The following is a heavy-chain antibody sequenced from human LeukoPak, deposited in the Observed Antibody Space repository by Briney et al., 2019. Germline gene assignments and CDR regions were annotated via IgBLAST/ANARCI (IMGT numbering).Heavy chain of an antibody. CDR3: ARADSGGYCTNGVCPDDAFDI. D-gene: IGHD2-8*01. J-gene: IGHJ3*02. CDR2: MNPNSGNT. Sequence: EASVKVSCKASGYTFTGYYMHWVRQAPGQGLEWMGWMNPNSGNTGYAQKFQGRVTITRNTSISTAYMELSSLRSEDTAVYYCARADSGGYCTNGVCPDDAFDIWGQGTMVTVSS. CDR1: GYTFTGYY. V-gene: IGHV1-8*03.